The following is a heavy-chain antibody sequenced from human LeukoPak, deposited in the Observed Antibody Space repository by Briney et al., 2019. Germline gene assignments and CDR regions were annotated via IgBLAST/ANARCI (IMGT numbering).Heavy chain of an antibody. Sequence: PSETLSLTCTVSGGSISSSTYYWGWIRQAPGKGLEWIGTIYYSDSTNYNPSLKSRVTISVDMSKNQLSLNLNSVTAADTAVYYCARKTNRGAGNFDSWGQGTLVTVSS. CDR3: ARKTNRGAGNFDS. CDR1: GGSISSSTYY. D-gene: IGHD1-1*01. CDR2: IYYSDST. V-gene: IGHV4-39*01. J-gene: IGHJ4*02.